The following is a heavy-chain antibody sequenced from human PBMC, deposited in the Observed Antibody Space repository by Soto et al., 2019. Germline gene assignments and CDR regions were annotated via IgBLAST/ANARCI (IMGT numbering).Heavy chain of an antibody. CDR1: GYSFTGNS. V-gene: IGHV1-2*02. Sequence: QVHLVQSGAEVKKPGASVKVSCKASGYSFTGNSMHWVRQAPGQGLEWMGWINPNNGGTNYAQKFQGRVTMTRDTSISTAYMDLSRLISDDKAVYYCAMQRGGVVYWGQGTLVTVSS. CDR2: INPNNGGT. CDR3: AMQRGGVVY. J-gene: IGHJ4*02. D-gene: IGHD6-25*01.